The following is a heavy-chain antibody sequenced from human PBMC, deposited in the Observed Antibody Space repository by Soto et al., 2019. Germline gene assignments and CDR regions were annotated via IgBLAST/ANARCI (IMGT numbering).Heavy chain of an antibody. J-gene: IGHJ4*02. V-gene: IGHV1-8*01. Sequence: QVQLVQSGAEVKKPGASVKVSCKASGYTFASHDISWVRQASGRGLEWMGWMNPNSGNTGYAKNFQGRVTMTRNTSISTAYMELSSLTSEDTADYYCARTTGSPGDYGGQGTLVTVSS. CDR3: ARTTGSPGDY. D-gene: IGHD1-1*01. CDR2: MNPNSGNT. CDR1: GYTFASHD.